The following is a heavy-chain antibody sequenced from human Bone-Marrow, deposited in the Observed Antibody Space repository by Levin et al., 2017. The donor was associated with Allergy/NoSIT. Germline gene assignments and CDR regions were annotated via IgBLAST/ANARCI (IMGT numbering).Heavy chain of an antibody. V-gene: IGHV3-48*04. J-gene: IGHJ2*01. D-gene: IGHD1-7*01. CDR3: ARGFTRPGIMGNSWFFDL. CDR1: EFTFGDYG. Sequence: GGSLRLSCAASEFTFGDYGMNWVRQAPGKGLEWVSYISSGGSPRYYADSMKGRFTVSRDNAKNSVHLQMNGLRVEDTAVYYCARGFTRPGIMGNSWFFDLWGRGTLVTVSS. CDR2: ISSGGSPR.